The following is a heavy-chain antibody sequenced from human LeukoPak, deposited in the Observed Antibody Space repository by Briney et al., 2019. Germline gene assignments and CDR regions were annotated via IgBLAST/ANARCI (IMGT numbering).Heavy chain of an antibody. CDR1: GYTFTSYY. D-gene: IGHD3-10*01. Sequence: APVTVSCKASGYTFTSYYMHWVRQAPGQGLEWMGIINPSGGSTSYAQKFQGRVTMTRDTSTSTVYMELSSLRSEDTAVYYCARDLAQNYYGSGSYYKWNAFDIWGQGTMVTVSS. CDR3: ARDLAQNYYGSGSYYKWNAFDI. CDR2: INPSGGST. J-gene: IGHJ3*02. V-gene: IGHV1-46*01.